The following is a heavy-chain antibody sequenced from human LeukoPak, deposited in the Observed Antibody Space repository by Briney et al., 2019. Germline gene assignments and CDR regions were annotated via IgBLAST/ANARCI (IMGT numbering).Heavy chain of an antibody. CDR2: ISWNSGSI. V-gene: IGHV3-9*01. Sequence: GRSLRLSCAASGFTFDDYAMHWVRQALGKGLEWVSGISWNSGSIGYADSVKGRFTISRDNAKNSLYLQMNSLRAEDTALYYCAKDMGPDIVVVVAAHSGLNYWGQGTLVTVSS. J-gene: IGHJ4*02. CDR3: AKDMGPDIVVVVAAHSGLNY. CDR1: GFTFDDYA. D-gene: IGHD2-15*01.